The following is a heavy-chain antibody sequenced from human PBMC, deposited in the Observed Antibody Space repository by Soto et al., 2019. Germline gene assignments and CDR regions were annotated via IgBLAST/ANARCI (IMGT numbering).Heavy chain of an antibody. D-gene: IGHD3-10*01. CDR1: GYRFTNYW. J-gene: IGHJ6*02. V-gene: IGHV5-10-1*01. CDR2: IDPSDSYT. CDR3: AGGGVRGVITRTRDYYGMDV. Sequence: PGESLKISCKGSGYRFTNYWIGWVRQMPGKGLEWMGKIDPSDSYTNYSPSFQGHVTISADKSISTAYLQWSSLKASDSAMYYCAGGGVRGVITRTRDYYGMDVWGQGTTVTVSS.